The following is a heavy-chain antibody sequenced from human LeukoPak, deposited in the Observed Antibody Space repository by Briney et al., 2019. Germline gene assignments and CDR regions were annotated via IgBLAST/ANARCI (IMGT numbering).Heavy chain of an antibody. V-gene: IGHV3-21*01. CDR2: ISSSSSYI. CDR1: GFTFSSYS. Sequence: GGSLRLSCAASGFTFSSYSMNWVRQAPGKGLEWVSSISSSSSYIYYADSVKGRFTISRDNAKNSLYLQMNSLRAEDTAVYYCATGSIARGGSDYWGQGTLVTVSP. D-gene: IGHD3-10*01. CDR3: ATGSIARGGSDY. J-gene: IGHJ4*02.